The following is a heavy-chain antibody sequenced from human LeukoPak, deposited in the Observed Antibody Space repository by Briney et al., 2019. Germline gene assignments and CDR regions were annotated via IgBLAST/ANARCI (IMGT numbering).Heavy chain of an antibody. D-gene: IGHD3-16*01. V-gene: IGHV3-23*01. CDR3: AKVGVHDAFDI. J-gene: IGHJ3*02. CDR2: ISGSGGST. CDR1: GFSFSSNW. Sequence: GGSLRLSCTASGFSFSSNWMTWVRQAPGKGLEWVSAISGSGGSTYYADSVKGRFTISRDNSKNTLYLQMNSLRAEDTAVYYCAKVGVHDAFDIWGQGTMVTVSS.